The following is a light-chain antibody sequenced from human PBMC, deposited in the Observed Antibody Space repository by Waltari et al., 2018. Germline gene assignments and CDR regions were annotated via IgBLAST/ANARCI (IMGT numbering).Light chain of an antibody. V-gene: IGLV2-14*03. CDR2: DVN. J-gene: IGLJ2*01. CDR1: TSDVGAYSS. Sequence: QSALTQPASVSGSPGQSITISCTGTTSDVGAYSSFSWYQQPPGKAPQLRIYDVNYRPSGVSDRFSGSTSGNTASRTISGLQAQDEADYYCGSHTSSNTLIFGGGTKLTVL. CDR3: GSHTSSNTLI.